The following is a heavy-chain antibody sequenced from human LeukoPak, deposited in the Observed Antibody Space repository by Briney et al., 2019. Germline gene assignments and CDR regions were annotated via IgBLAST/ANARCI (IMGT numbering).Heavy chain of an antibody. J-gene: IGHJ4*02. D-gene: IGHD1-26*01. V-gene: IGHV3-33*01. CDR3: ARWSVNSGSYSAIDY. Sequence: SGGSLRLSCAASGFTFTSYGMHWVRQAPGKGLEWVAVIWYDASNEYYADPVKGRFTISRDNSKNTLYLQMNSLRAEDTAVYYCARWSVNSGSYSAIDYWGQGTLVTVSS. CDR1: GFTFTSYG. CDR2: IWYDASNE.